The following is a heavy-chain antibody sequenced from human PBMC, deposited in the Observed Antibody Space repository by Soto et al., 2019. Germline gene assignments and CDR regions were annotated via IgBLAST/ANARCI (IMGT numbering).Heavy chain of an antibody. V-gene: IGHV3-15*01. CDR1: GFTFSNAW. D-gene: IGHD6-19*01. CDR2: IKSKTDGGTT. Sequence: PGGSLRLFCAASGFTFSNAWMSWVRQAPGKGLEWVGRIKSKTDGGTTDYAAPVKGRFTISRDDSKNTLYLQMNSLKTEDTAVYYCTTDPYSSGWYGYLDYWGQGTLVTVSS. J-gene: IGHJ4*02. CDR3: TTDPYSSGWYGYLDY.